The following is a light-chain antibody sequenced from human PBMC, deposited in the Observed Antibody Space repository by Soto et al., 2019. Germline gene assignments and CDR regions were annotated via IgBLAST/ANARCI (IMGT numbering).Light chain of an antibody. Sequence: QSALTQPASVSGSPGQSITISCTGTSSDVGSYNLVSWYQQHPGKAPKLMIYEGSKRPSGVSNRFSGSKSGNTASLTISGLQAEDEADYYCCSYSENRGVVFGGGTKLTVL. CDR1: SSDVGSYNL. CDR2: EGS. J-gene: IGLJ2*01. V-gene: IGLV2-23*01. CDR3: CSYSENRGVV.